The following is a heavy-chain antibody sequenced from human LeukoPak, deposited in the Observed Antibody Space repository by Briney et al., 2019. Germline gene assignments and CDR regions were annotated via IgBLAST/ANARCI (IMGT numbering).Heavy chain of an antibody. CDR3: ARDDDSSGYPDAFHI. CDR1: GYSISSGYY. V-gene: IGHV4-38-2*02. CDR2: IYHSGST. D-gene: IGHD3-22*01. J-gene: IGHJ3*02. Sequence: SETLSLTCTVSGYSISSGYYWGWIRQPPGKGLEWIGSIYHSGSTYYNPSLKSRVTISVDTSKNQFSLKLSSVTAADTAVYYCARDDDSSGYPDAFHIWGQGTLVTVSS.